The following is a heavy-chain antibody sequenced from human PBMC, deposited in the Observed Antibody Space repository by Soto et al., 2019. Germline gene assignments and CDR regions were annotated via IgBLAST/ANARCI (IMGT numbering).Heavy chain of an antibody. J-gene: IGHJ4*02. Sequence: GGSLRLSCAASGFTFSDYYMSWIRQAPGKGLEWVSYISGTSTYINYADSVKGRFTISRDNAKNSLYLQMNSLRAEDTAVYYCARDVQQLASYWGQGTLVTVSS. D-gene: IGHD6-13*01. CDR2: ISGTSTYI. CDR1: GFTFSDYY. CDR3: ARDVQQLASY. V-gene: IGHV3-11*06.